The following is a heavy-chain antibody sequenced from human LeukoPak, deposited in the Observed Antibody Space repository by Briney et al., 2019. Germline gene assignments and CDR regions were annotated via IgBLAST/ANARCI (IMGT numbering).Heavy chain of an antibody. V-gene: IGHV3-48*01. J-gene: IGHJ4*02. Sequence: GGSLRLSCAASGFTFSSYSMNWVRRAPGKGLEWVSYISSSSSTIYYADSVKGRFTISRDNAKNSLYLQMNSLRAEDTAVYYCAKASWGSSSSIPIDYWGQGTLVTVSS. CDR3: AKASWGSSSSIPIDY. CDR2: ISSSSSTI. D-gene: IGHD6-6*01. CDR1: GFTFSSYS.